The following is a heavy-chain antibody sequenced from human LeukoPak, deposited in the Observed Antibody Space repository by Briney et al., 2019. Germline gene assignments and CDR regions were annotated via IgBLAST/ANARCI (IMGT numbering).Heavy chain of an antibody. CDR2: MNPNSGNT. CDR3: ARGPNYSSGWYSLGYYYYGMDV. Sequence: GSVKVSCKASGYTFTSYDINWVRQATGQGLEWMGWMNPNSGNTGYAQKFQGRVTMTRNTSISTAYMELSSLRSEDTAVYYCARGPNYSSGWYSLGYYYYGMDVWGQGTTVTVSS. D-gene: IGHD6-19*01. CDR1: GYTFTSYD. J-gene: IGHJ6*02. V-gene: IGHV1-8*01.